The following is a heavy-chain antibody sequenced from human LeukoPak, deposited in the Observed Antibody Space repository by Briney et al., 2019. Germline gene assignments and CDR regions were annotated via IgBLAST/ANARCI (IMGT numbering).Heavy chain of an antibody. CDR3: ARVRYYAFDI. J-gene: IGHJ3*02. Sequence: PGGCLRLSCAASGFIFSSYYIHWVRRAPGKGLEWVSSISGDSDYIYYAYSVKGRFNMSRDNAKNSLYLQTHSLRAEDTAVYYCARVRYYAFDIWGQGTMVTVSS. V-gene: IGHV3-21*01. D-gene: IGHD1-26*01. CDR2: ISGDSDYI. CDR1: GFIFSSYY.